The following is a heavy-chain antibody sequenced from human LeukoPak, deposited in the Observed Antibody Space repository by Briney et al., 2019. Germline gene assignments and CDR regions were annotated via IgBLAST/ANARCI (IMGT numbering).Heavy chain of an antibody. D-gene: IGHD3-22*01. Sequence: GASVKVSCRASGYTFTGYYMHWVRQAPGQRLEWMGWSNPNSGGTNYAQKFQGRVTMTRDTSISTAYMQLSSLRSEDTAVYYCATDTYYYDSSGYSSDYWGQGTLVTVSS. V-gene: IGHV1-2*02. J-gene: IGHJ4*02. CDR2: SNPNSGGT. CDR1: GYTFTGYY. CDR3: ATDTYYYDSSGYSSDY.